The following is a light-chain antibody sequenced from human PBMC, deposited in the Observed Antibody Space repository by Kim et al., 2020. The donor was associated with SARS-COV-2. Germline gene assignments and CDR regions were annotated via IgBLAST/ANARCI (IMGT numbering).Light chain of an antibody. J-gene: IGKJ2*01. V-gene: IGKV3-20*01. CDR3: QVYGSSPPYA. Sequence: SPGERATLSCRASETVSSSYLAWYQQNSGQAPRLLIYGASTRATGISDRFSGSGSGTDFTLTISRLEPEDFAVYYCQVYGSSPPYAFGQGTKLEI. CDR1: ETVSSSY. CDR2: GAS.